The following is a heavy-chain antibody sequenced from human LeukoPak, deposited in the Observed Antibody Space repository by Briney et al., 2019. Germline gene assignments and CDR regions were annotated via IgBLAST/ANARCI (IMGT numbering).Heavy chain of an antibody. CDR2: INPNSGGT. CDR3: ARDRVFGVVFGRFDP. V-gene: IGHV1-2*02. Sequence: ASVKVSCKASGYTFTDYYLHWVRQAPGQGLEWMGWINPNSGGTSYAQKFQGRVSMTRDTSISTVYMELSGLRSDDTAIYYCARDRVFGVVFGRFDPWGQGTLVTVST. CDR1: GYTFTDYY. J-gene: IGHJ5*02. D-gene: IGHD3-3*01.